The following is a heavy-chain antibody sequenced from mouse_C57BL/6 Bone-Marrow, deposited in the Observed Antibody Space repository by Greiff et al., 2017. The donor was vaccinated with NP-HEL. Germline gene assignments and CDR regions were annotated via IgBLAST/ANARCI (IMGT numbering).Heavy chain of an antibody. CDR3: ARRDYCGSTSFAY. D-gene: IGHD1-1*01. CDR2: ISRGGSYT. J-gene: IGHJ3*01. Sequence: EVQVVESGGDLVKPGGSLKLSCAASGFTFSSYGMPWVRQTPDKRLEWVATISRGGSYTYYPDSVKGRFTISRDNADNTLYLQMSSLKSEDTAMYYCARRDYCGSTSFAYWGQGTLVTVSA. V-gene: IGHV5-6*01. CDR1: GFTFSSYG.